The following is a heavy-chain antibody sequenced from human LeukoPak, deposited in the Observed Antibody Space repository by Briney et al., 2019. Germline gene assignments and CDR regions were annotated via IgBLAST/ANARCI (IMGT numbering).Heavy chain of an antibody. CDR3: ARNYYGSEVGFDY. Sequence: SETLSLTCTVSGASISGSGYYWGWIRQPPGKGLEWIGSIYSSGSTYYNASLQSRVTISVDTSKNQFSLKLSSVTAADTAVYYCARNYYGSEVGFDYWGQGTLVTVSS. V-gene: IGHV4-39*07. D-gene: IGHD3-10*01. CDR2: IYSSGST. J-gene: IGHJ4*02. CDR1: GASISGSGYY.